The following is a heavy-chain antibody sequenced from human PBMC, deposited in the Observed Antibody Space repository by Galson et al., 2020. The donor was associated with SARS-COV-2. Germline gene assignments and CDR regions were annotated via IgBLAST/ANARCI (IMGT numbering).Heavy chain of an antibody. CDR2: MNPNSGNT. J-gene: IGHJ4*02. V-gene: IGHV1-8*01. CDR1: GYTFTSYD. Sequence: ASVKVSCKVSGYTFTSYDINWVRQATGQGLEWMGWMNPNSGNTGYAQNFQGRVTMTRNTSISTAYLELSSLRSEDTAVYYCARGLKTRAARLDYWGQGTLVTVSA. CDR3: ARGLKTRAARLDY. D-gene: IGHD6-6*01.